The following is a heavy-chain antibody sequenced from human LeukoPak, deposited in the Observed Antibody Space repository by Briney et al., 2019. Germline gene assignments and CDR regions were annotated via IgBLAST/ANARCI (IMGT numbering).Heavy chain of an antibody. CDR1: GFTFSSYG. Sequence: GGSLRLSCAASGFTFSSYGMHWVRQAPGKGLEWVAVISYDGSNKYYADSVKGRFTISRDNSKNTLYLQMNSLRAEDTAVYYCAKGDYGGNPGIDYWGQGTLVTVSS. CDR3: AKGDYGGNPGIDY. D-gene: IGHD4-23*01. V-gene: IGHV3-30*18. J-gene: IGHJ4*02. CDR2: ISYDGSNK.